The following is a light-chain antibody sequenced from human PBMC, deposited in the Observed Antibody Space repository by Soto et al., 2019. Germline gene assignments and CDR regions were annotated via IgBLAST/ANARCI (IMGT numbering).Light chain of an antibody. Sequence: DIQMTQSPSTLSASVGYRVTITCRARQSISSWLAWYQQKPGKAPKLLIYDASSLESGVPSRFSGSGSGPEFTLTISSLQPDDFATYYCQQYNSYPWTFGQGTKVEIK. CDR3: QQYNSYPWT. CDR1: QSISSW. CDR2: DAS. J-gene: IGKJ1*01. V-gene: IGKV1-5*01.